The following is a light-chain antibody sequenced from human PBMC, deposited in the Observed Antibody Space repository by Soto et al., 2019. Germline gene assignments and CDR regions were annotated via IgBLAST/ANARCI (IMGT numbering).Light chain of an antibody. Sequence: EVVVTQSPATLSVSPGERVTLSCRASQSVDSDVAWFQHKPGQAPRLLIYGASTRAAGIPGMFSGSGYETDFTFTISSLEPEDSATYFCQQYNTWVRGTFGQGTKLEIK. V-gene: IGKV3-15*01. CDR1: QSVDSD. CDR2: GAS. CDR3: QQYNTWVRGT. J-gene: IGKJ2*01.